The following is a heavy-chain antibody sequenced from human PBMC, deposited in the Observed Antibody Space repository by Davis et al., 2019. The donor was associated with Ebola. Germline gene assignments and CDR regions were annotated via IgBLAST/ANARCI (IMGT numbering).Heavy chain of an antibody. CDR2: INSRNSV. V-gene: IGHV3-21*01. Sequence: GESLKISCAASGLTFSSYTMNWVRQAPGKGLEWVSSINSRNSVNYADSVKGRFTISRDNTGNSLYLQMSSLRAEDTAVYYCFGLVLMGPYYFDYWGHGTQVTVSS. J-gene: IGHJ4*01. CDR1: GLTFSSYT. CDR3: FGLVLMGPYYFDY. D-gene: IGHD3/OR15-3a*01.